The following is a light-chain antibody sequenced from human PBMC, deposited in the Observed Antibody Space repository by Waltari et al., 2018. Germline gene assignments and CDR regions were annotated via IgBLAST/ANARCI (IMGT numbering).Light chain of an antibody. V-gene: IGLV1-44*01. CDR2: ITD. CDR3: AVWDDSLNGPL. J-gene: IGLJ2*01. Sequence: QSVLTQPPSASGTPGQRVSISCSGSRSNIGSNTVNWYQQLPGTAPKLLIFITDQRPSGVPDRFSGSKSGTSASLAISGLQSEDEAEYHCAVWDDSLNGPLFGGGIKLTVL. CDR1: RSNIGSNT.